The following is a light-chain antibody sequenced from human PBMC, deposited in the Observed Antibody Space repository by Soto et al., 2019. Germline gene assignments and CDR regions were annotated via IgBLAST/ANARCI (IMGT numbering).Light chain of an antibody. CDR2: DVS. V-gene: IGLV2-14*01. CDR3: SSYTSSSTYV. J-gene: IGLJ1*01. CDR1: SSDEGGYIY. Sequence: QSVLTQPASVSGTPGQSITISCTGTSSDEGGYIYVSWYQQHPGKAHKLMIYDVSNRPSGVSNRFSGSKSGNTASLSISGLQAEDEADYYCSSYTSSSTYVFGTGTKVTVL.